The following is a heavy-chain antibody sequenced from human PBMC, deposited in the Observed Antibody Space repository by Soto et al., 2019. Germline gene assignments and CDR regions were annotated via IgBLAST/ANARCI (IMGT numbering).Heavy chain of an antibody. CDR1: GYSISSGYY. J-gene: IGHJ4*02. CDR2: IYLSGST. CDR3: ARGDYNYDRY. Sequence: PSETLSLTCAVSGYSISSGYYWGWIRQTPGKGLEWIASIYLSGSTYYNPSLKSRVTISVDTSKNHFSLKLTSVTAADTAVYYCARGDYNYDRYWGQGTLVTVSS. V-gene: IGHV4-38-2*01. D-gene: IGHD3-16*01.